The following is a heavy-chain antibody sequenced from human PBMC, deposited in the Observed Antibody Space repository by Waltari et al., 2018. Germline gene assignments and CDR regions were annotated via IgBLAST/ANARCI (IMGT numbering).Heavy chain of an antibody. V-gene: IGHV1-8*01. CDR1: GYSFKSYD. CDR2: VKPKSGDI. D-gene: IGHD3-16*01. Sequence: QVQLVQSGAEVKKPGASVKVSCKASGYSFKSYDINWARRAHGQGLQWMGWVKPKSGDICYAQEFEGRVTMTAVSGTNTAYMELRRLTREDADVYYCVKEIGAVLGPDVFDMWGAGTIVTVSS. J-gene: IGHJ3*02. CDR3: VKEIGAVLGPDVFDM.